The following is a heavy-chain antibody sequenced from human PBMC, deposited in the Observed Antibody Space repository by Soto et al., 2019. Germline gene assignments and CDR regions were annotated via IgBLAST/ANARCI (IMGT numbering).Heavy chain of an antibody. Sequence: QVQLQESGPGLVKPSQTLSLTCSVSGGSISSGGYYWSWIRQHPGKGLEWIGYTYYSGSTYYNPSLKSRVTISVDPSKHQVSLKLSSVTGADTAVYYSARWPQLEPRFDYWGQGTLVTVSS. J-gene: IGHJ4*02. CDR2: TYYSGST. D-gene: IGHD1-1*01. CDR1: GGSISSGGYY. V-gene: IGHV4-31*03. CDR3: ARWPQLEPRFDY.